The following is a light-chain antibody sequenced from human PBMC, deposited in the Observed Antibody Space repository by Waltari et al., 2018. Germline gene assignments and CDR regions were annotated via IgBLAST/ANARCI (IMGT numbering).Light chain of an antibody. J-gene: IGLJ2*01. CDR2: EVS. CDR3: SSYAGSKTLI. Sequence: QSALTQPPSASGSPGQSVTISCTGTSSDIGGYTYVSWFQQHPDKAPKLMIYEVSKRPSGVPDRFSGSKSGNTASLTVSGLQAEDEADYYCSSYAGSKTLIFGGGTKLTVL. V-gene: IGLV2-8*01. CDR1: SSDIGGYTY.